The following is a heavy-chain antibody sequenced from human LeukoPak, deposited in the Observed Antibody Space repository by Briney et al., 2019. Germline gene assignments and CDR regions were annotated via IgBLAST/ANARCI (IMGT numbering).Heavy chain of an antibody. D-gene: IGHD3-3*01. CDR2: ISYDGNHK. CDR1: GFTFSSYG. Sequence: PGGSLRLSCAASGFTFSSYGMHWVRRAPGKGLEWVAVISYDGNHKYYADSVKGRFTLSRDNSKTTLYLQMNSLRAEDTAVYYCARDSSYYDFYYYMDVWGKGTTVTVSS. V-gene: IGHV3-30*03. CDR3: ARDSSYYDFYYYMDV. J-gene: IGHJ6*03.